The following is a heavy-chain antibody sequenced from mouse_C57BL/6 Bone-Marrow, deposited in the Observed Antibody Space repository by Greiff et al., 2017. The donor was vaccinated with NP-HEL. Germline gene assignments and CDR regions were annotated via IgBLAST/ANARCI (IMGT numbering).Heavy chain of an antibody. Sequence: QVQLKESGAELARPGASVKLSCKASGYTFTSYGISWVKQRTGQGLEWIGEIYPRSGNTYYNEKFKGKATLTADKSSSTAYMELRSLTSEDSAVYFCALQLRPDYWGQGTTLTVSS. CDR3: ALQLRPDY. CDR2: IYPRSGNT. D-gene: IGHD3-2*02. J-gene: IGHJ2*01. CDR1: GYTFTSYG. V-gene: IGHV1-81*01.